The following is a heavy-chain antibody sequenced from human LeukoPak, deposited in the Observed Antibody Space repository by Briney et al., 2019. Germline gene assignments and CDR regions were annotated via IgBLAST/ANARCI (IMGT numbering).Heavy chain of an antibody. CDR1: GFTFNRYS. D-gene: IGHD6-13*01. Sequence: GGSLRLSCAASGFTFNRYSMNWVRQAPGKGLEWVSSISSSSSYIYYADSVKGRFTISRDNAKKSMYLEMNSLRAEDTAVYYCARGGPAAGRFGYWGQGTLVTVSS. CDR2: ISSSSSYI. J-gene: IGHJ4*02. CDR3: ARGGPAAGRFGY. V-gene: IGHV3-21*01.